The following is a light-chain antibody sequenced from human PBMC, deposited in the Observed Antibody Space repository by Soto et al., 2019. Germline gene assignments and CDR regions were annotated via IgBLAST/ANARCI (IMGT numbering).Light chain of an antibody. Sequence: DIQMTQSPSSLSASVGDRVTITCRASQSISSYLNWYQQKPGKAPKLLIYAASSLQGGVPSRFSGSGSGTDFTLTISSLQPEDFATYYCQKSYSTGTFGQGTKVDIK. CDR2: AAS. CDR1: QSISSY. CDR3: QKSYSTGT. J-gene: IGKJ1*01. V-gene: IGKV1-39*01.